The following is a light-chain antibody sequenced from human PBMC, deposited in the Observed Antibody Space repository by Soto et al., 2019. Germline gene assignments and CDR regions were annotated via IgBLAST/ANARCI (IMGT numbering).Light chain of an antibody. Sequence: IQMTQSPSSLSASVGDRVTITCRASQDIRNDLGWYQQKPGKAPKLLIYKASSLESGVPSRFSGSGSGTEFTLTISSLQPDDFATYYCQHYNSYSEAFGQGTKVDI. CDR3: QHYNSYSEA. V-gene: IGKV1-5*03. CDR2: KAS. CDR1: QDIRND. J-gene: IGKJ1*01.